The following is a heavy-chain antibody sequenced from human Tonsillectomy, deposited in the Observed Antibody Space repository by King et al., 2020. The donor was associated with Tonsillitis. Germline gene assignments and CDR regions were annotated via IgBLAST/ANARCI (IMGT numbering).Heavy chain of an antibody. CDR3: ARDSPAADYYYYYMDV. CDR1: GGSISSGDYS. D-gene: IGHD2-2*01. V-gene: IGHV4-30-4*01. CDR2: IYYSGST. J-gene: IGHJ6*03. Sequence: VQLQESGPGLVKPSQTLSLTCTASGGSISSGDYSWSGIRQPPGKGLEWIGYIYYSGSTYYNPSLKSRITISVDTSHNQFSLKLTSVTAAYTAVYYCARDSPAADYYYYYMDVWGKGTTVTVSS.